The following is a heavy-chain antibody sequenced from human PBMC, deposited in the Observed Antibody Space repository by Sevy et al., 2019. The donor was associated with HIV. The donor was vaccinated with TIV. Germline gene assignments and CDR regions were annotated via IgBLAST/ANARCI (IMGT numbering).Heavy chain of an antibody. Sequence: SETLSLSCSVSGGSVSSGTYYWSWIRQPPGKGLEWIGHIYKTGSTNYKLSLQSRVTISVDTSTNQFSLRLRSVTAADTAVYYCARVPRGQLWYSGSRGGYYYHMDVWGKGTTVTVSS. CDR2: IYKTGST. CDR3: ARVPRGQLWYSGSRGGYYYHMDV. V-gene: IGHV4-61*01. J-gene: IGHJ6*03. CDR1: GGSVSSGTYY. D-gene: IGHD3-16*01.